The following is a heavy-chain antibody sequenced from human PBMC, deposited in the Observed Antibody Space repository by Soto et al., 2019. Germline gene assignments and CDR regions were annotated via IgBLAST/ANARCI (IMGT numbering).Heavy chain of an antibody. J-gene: IGHJ6*02. CDR3: ARSGIQTYYYGMDV. V-gene: IGHV3-30*01. D-gene: IGHD1-1*01. Sequence: ISRDNSKNTLYLQMNSLRTEDTAVYYCARSGIQTYYYGMDVWGQGTTVTVSS.